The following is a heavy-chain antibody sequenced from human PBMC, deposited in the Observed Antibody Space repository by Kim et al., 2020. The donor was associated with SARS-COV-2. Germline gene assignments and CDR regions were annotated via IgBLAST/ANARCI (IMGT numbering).Heavy chain of an antibody. D-gene: IGHD4-17*01. CDR3: ARVGLTVNYGDFF. J-gene: IGHJ4*02. CDR2: ISYDGSNK. Sequence: GGSLRLSCAASGFTFSSYAMHWVRQAPGKGLEWVAVISYDGSNKYYADSVKGRFTISRDNSKNTLYLQMNSLRAEDTAVYYCARVGLTVNYGDFFWGQGTLVTVSS. V-gene: IGHV3-30-3*01. CDR1: GFTFSSYA.